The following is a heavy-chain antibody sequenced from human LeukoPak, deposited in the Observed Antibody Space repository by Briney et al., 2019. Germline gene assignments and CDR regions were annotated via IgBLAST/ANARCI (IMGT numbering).Heavy chain of an antibody. J-gene: IGHJ2*01. CDR1: GFTFSSYA. V-gene: IGHV3-23*01. CDR3: AKGMFGYLGGLYWDFDL. Sequence: GGSLRLSCAAPGFTFSSYAMSWVRQAPGKGLEWVSGISGSGGSTHYANSVKGRFTISRDNSKNTLYLQMNSLRAEDTAVYHCAKGMFGYLGGLYWDFDLWGRGTLVTVSS. CDR2: ISGSGGST. D-gene: IGHD3-22*01.